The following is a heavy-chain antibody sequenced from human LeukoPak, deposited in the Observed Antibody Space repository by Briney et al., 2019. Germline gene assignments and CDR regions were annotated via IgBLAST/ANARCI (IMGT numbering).Heavy chain of an antibody. CDR1: GFTFSTNG. J-gene: IGHJ4*02. Sequence: PGGSLRLSCAASGFTFSTNGMHWVRQAPGKGLEWVVVISHDGSNNNYADSVKGRFTISRDNSKNTLYLQMNSLRPEDTAVYYCAKVRVGTAHFDYWGQGTLATVSS. CDR3: AKVRVGTAHFDY. D-gene: IGHD2-15*01. V-gene: IGHV3-30*18. CDR2: ISHDGSNN.